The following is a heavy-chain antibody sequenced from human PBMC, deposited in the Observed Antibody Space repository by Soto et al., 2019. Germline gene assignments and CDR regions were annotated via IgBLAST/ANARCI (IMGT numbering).Heavy chain of an antibody. Sequence: GESLKISCKASGYNFNNYWIGWMRQMPEKGLEWMGFIYPDDSDTKYSPSFQGQVTISVDKSITTASLQWSSLKASDTAMYYCARIPFAATGFYFDYWAQGTLVTVSS. CDR1: GYNFNNYW. J-gene: IGHJ4*02. D-gene: IGHD6-13*01. CDR3: ARIPFAATGFYFDY. V-gene: IGHV5-51*01. CDR2: IYPDDSDT.